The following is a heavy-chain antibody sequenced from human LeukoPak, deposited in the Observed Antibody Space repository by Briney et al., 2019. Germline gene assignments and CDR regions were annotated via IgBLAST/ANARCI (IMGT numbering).Heavy chain of an antibody. J-gene: IGHJ1*01. V-gene: IGHV3-30*02. Sequence: GGSLRLSCAASGFTFSSYGMHWVRQAPGKWLEWVAFIRYDGSNKYYADSVKGRFTISRDNSKNTLYLQMNSLRAEDTAVYYCANRKISKDSSGWYSFQHWGQGTLVTVSS. CDR2: IRYDGSNK. D-gene: IGHD6-19*01. CDR1: GFTFSSYG. CDR3: ANRKISKDSSGWYSFQH.